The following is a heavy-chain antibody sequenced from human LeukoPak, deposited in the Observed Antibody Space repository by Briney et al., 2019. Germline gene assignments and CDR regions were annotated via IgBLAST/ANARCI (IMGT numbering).Heavy chain of an antibody. CDR2: IDWDDDK. J-gene: IGHJ4*02. Sequence: SGPALVKSTHTLTLTCTFSGFSLRTSGMCMSWIRQPPGKALEWLARIDWDDDKYCSTSLKTRLTISKDTSKNQVVLTMTNMDPVDTATYYCARATCIVTPYFHYWGQGTLVTVSS. D-gene: IGHD4-23*01. V-gene: IGHV2-70*11. CDR3: ARATCIVTPYFHY. CDR1: GFSLRTSGMC.